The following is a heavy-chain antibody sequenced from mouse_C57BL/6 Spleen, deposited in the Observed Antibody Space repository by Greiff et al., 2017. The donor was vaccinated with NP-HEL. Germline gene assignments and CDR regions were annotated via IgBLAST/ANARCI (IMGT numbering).Heavy chain of an antibody. CDR2: IWRGGST. CDR1: GFSLTSYG. Sequence: QVQLKESGPGLVQPSQSLSITCTVSGFSLTSYGVHWVRQSPGKGLEWLGVIWRGGSTDYNAAFMSRLSITKDNSKSQVFFKMNSLQADDTAIYYCAKNAPITTNAMDYWGQGTSVTVAS. D-gene: IGHD1-1*01. J-gene: IGHJ4*01. CDR3: AKNAPITTNAMDY. V-gene: IGHV2-5*01.